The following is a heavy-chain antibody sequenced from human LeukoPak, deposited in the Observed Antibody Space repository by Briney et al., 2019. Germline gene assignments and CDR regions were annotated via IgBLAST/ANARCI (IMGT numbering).Heavy chain of an antibody. Sequence: SGPALVKPTQTLTLTCTFSGFALSTSGMCVSWIRQPPGKALEWLALIDWDDDKYYSTSLKTRLTISKDTSKNQVVLTMTNMDPVDTATYFCSRMLHSSIWFFDYWGQGTLVTASS. V-gene: IGHV2-70*01. CDR1: GFALSTSGMC. CDR3: SRMLHSSIWFFDY. J-gene: IGHJ4*02. CDR2: IDWDDDK. D-gene: IGHD6-13*01.